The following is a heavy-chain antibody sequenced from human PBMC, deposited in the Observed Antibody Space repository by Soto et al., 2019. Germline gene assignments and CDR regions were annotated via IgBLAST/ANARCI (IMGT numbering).Heavy chain of an antibody. CDR3: AKDMGCSSTSCYVRYYYGMDV. CDR2: ISGSGGST. CDR1: GFTFSSYA. J-gene: IGHJ6*02. V-gene: IGHV3-23*01. D-gene: IGHD2-2*01. Sequence: EVQLLESGGGLVQPGGSLRLSCAASGFTFSSYAMSWVRQAPGKGLEWVSAISGSGGSTYYADSVKGRFTISRDNSKNTLYLQMISLRAEDTAVYYCAKDMGCSSTSCYVRYYYGMDVWGQGTTVTVSS.